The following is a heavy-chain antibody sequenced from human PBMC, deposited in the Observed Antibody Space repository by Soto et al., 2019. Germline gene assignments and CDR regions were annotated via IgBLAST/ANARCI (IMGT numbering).Heavy chain of an antibody. Sequence: QVQLVQSGAEVKKPGSSVRVSCKASGGTPSNSAFSWVRQAPGQGLEWMGGIIPVFGIVKYAQNLEGRVTITADESTNTAYMELSSLRYGDRAVYSCASGRIVVVGSRAYYGMDVWGQGTTVTVSS. V-gene: IGHV1-69*01. CDR2: IIPVFGIV. D-gene: IGHD6-19*01. J-gene: IGHJ6*02. CDR3: ASGRIVVVGSRAYYGMDV. CDR1: GGTPSNSA.